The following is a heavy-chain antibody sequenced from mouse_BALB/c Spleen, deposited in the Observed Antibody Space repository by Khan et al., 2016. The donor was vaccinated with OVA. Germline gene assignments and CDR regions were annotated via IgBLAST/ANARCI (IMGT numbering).Heavy chain of an antibody. D-gene: IGHD1-2*01. CDR3: ARSGYGWFSY. CDR1: GYSFTDYT. Sequence: EVQLQQSGPELVKPGASMKISCKASGYSFTDYTMNWVKQSHGKSLEWIGLINPYNGGTSDNQKFKGKATLPVDKSSSTVYMELLSLTAGDSAVYYCARSGYGWFSYWGQGTLVTVSA. V-gene: IGHV1S135*01. CDR2: INPYNGGT. J-gene: IGHJ3*01.